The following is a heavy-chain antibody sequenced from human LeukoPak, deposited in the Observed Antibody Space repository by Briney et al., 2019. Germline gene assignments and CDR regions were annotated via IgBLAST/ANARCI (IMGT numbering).Heavy chain of an antibody. J-gene: IGHJ6*03. CDR3: TRAPVISEPYGSGTYYLDV. Sequence: PGRSLRLSCAASGFTFSSYGMHWVRQAPGKGLEWVAAISYDGKDKFYADSVQGRFTFSRDNSKNTLSLQMNSLRPEDSAIYYRTRAPVISEPYGSGTYYLDVWGEGTTVTVSS. V-gene: IGHV3-30*03. CDR1: GFTFSSYG. D-gene: IGHD3-10*01. CDR2: ISYDGKDK.